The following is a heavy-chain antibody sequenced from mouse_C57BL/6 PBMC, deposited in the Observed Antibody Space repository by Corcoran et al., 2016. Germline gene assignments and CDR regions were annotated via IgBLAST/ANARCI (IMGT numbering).Heavy chain of an antibody. J-gene: IGHJ4*01. Sequence: QVQLQQSGAELVKPGASVKISCKASGYAFSSYWMNWVRQRPGKGLEWIGQIYPGDGDTNYNGKFKGKATLTADKSSSTAYMQLSSLTSEDSAVYFCARGEFSYYYGSSPYYAMDYWGQGTSVTVPS. CDR2: IYPGDGDT. V-gene: IGHV1-80*01. D-gene: IGHD1-1*01. CDR1: GYAFSSYW. CDR3: ARGEFSYYYGSSPYYAMDY.